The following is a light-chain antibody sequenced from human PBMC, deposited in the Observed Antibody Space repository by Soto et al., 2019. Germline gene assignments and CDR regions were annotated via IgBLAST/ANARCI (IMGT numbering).Light chain of an antibody. CDR3: QQYGSSPRT. Sequence: EIVLTQSPGTLSLYPGERVTLSCRASQSVSSSYLAWYQQKPGQAPRLLIYGASSRATGIPDRFSGSGSGTDFTLTISRLEPEDFAAYYCQQYGSSPRTFGQGTKV. CDR1: QSVSSSY. CDR2: GAS. J-gene: IGKJ1*01. V-gene: IGKV3-20*01.